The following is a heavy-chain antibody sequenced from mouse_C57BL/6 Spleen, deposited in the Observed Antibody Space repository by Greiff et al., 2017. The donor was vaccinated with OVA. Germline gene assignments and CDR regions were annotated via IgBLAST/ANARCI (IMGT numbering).Heavy chain of an antibody. Sequence: QVQLQQSGAELVRPGTSVKVSCKASGYAFTNYLIEWVKQRPGQGLEWFGVINPGSGGTKYNEKLKGKATLTADKSSSTAYMQLSRLTSDDSAVYFCAREGGSSYPSRAMDYWGQGTSVTVSS. CDR2: INPGSGGT. CDR1: GYAFTNYL. V-gene: IGHV1-54*01. J-gene: IGHJ4*01. CDR3: AREGGSSYPSRAMDY. D-gene: IGHD1-1*01.